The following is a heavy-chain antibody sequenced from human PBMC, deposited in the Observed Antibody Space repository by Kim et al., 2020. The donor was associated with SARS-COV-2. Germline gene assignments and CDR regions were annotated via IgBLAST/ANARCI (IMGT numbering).Heavy chain of an antibody. CDR2: ISGSGGST. V-gene: IGHV3-23*01. D-gene: IGHD3-10*01. CDR1: GFTFSSYA. Sequence: GGSLRLSCAASGFTFSSYAMSWVRQAPGKGLEWVSAISGSGGSTSYADSVKGRFTTARDNSKNTRYLQMNSLRAEDTAVYYWAKSPPGYGSGSYSDYWGQGTLVTVSS. CDR3: AKSPPGYGSGSYSDY. J-gene: IGHJ4*02.